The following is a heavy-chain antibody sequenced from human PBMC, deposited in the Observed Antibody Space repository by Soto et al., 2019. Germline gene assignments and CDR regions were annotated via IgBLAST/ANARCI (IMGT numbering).Heavy chain of an antibody. CDR3: ARHHGPTTSENWFDP. CDR2: ISTYSGDT. V-gene: IGHV1-18*01. Sequence: ASVRVSGKASGYTFLTYDISSVRQAPGQGLEWMGWISTYSGDTKYAQKFQGRVTMTTDTSTTTAYLELRSLRSDDTAVYYCARHHGPTTSENWFDPWGQGTLVTVSS. J-gene: IGHJ5*02. D-gene: IGHD5-12*01. CDR1: GYTFLTYD.